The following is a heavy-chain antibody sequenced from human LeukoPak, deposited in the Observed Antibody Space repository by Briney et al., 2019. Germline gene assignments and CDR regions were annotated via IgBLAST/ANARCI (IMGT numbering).Heavy chain of an antibody. D-gene: IGHD3-10*01. CDR3: ARNGFGELKNWFDP. CDR1: GYTFTSYG. Sequence: ASVKVSCKASGYTFTSYGISWVRQAPGQGLEWMGWISAYNGNTNYAQKLQGRVTITADESTSTAYMELSSLRSEDTAVYYCARNGFGELKNWFDPWGQGTLVTVSS. V-gene: IGHV1-18*01. J-gene: IGHJ5*02. CDR2: ISAYNGNT.